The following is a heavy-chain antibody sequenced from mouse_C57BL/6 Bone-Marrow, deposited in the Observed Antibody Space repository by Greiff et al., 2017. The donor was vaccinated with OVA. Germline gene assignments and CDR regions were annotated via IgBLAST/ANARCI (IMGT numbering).Heavy chain of an antibody. Sequence: QVQLQQPGAELVMPGASVKLSCKASGYTFTSYWMHWVKQRPGQGLEWIGEIDPSDSYTNYNQKVKGKSTLTVDKSSSTAYMQLSSLTSEDSAVYYCARWLDVWGTGTTVTVSS. CDR1: GYTFTSYW. V-gene: IGHV1-69*01. CDR2: IDPSDSYT. CDR3: ARWLDV. D-gene: IGHD2-2*01. J-gene: IGHJ1*03.